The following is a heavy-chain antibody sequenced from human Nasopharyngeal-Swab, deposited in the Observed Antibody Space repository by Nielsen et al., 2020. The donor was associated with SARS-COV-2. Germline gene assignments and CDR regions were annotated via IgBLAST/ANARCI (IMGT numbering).Heavy chain of an antibody. Sequence: GGPLRLPCTASGFTFSDYFMSWVRQAPGKGLEWVAAIVGSGDNSGSGGSTYYADSVKGRFTISRDNSKNTLSLQMNSLRAEDTAVYYCAKDLRGPYFFWGQGTLVTVSS. J-gene: IGHJ4*02. D-gene: IGHD2/OR15-2a*01. CDR3: AKDLRGPYFF. V-gene: IGHV3-23*01. CDR2: IVGSGDNSGSGGST. CDR1: GFTFSDYF.